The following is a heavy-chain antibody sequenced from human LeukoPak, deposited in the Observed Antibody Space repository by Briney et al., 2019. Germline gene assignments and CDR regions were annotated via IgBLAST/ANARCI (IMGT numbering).Heavy chain of an antibody. Sequence: GGSLRLSCAASGFIFSSYGMHWVRQAPGKGLEWVAFIRYDGSNKYYADSVKGRFTISRDNSKNTLYVQMNSLRAEDTAVYYCASGGYDLLTASGYWGQGTLVTVSS. V-gene: IGHV3-30*02. D-gene: IGHD3-9*01. CDR1: GFIFSSYG. CDR3: ASGGYDLLTASGY. J-gene: IGHJ4*02. CDR2: IRYDGSNK.